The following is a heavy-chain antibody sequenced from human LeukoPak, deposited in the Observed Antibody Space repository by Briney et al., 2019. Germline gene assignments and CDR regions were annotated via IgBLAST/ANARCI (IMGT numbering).Heavy chain of an antibody. CDR2: IDPHGTTI. V-gene: IGHV3-74*01. CDR3: VRALAGTSDY. Sequence: PGGSLRLSCAASGFTFSSSWMHWVRQAPGKGLLWVSRIDPHGTTIHYADSVKGRFTISRDNAKNTLSLQMNSLRAEDAAVYYCVRALAGTSDYWGLGTLVTVSS. D-gene: IGHD6-19*01. J-gene: IGHJ4*02. CDR1: GFTFSSSW.